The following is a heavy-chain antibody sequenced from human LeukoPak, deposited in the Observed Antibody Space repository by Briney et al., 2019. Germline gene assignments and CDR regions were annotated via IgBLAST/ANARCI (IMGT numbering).Heavy chain of an antibody. V-gene: IGHV4-34*01. Sequence: SETLSLTCAVYGGSFSGYYWSWIRQPPGKGLERMGDINHSGSTNYNPSLKSRVTISVDTSKNQFSLVLSSVTDADTGVYYCARGGRSSSSRTRKFDYWGQGTLVTVSS. CDR3: ARGGRSSSSRTRKFDY. D-gene: IGHD6-6*01. CDR1: GGSFSGYY. J-gene: IGHJ4*02. CDR2: INHSGST.